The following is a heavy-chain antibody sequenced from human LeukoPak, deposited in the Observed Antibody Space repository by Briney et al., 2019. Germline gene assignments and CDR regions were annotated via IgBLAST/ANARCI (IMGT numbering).Heavy chain of an antibody. CDR3: ARDGFYGDYPWDDY. V-gene: IGHV1-24*01. D-gene: IGHD4-17*01. CDR2: FDPEDGET. Sequence: ASVKVSCKVSGYTLTELSMHWVRQAPGKGLEWMGGFDPEDGETIYAQKFQGRVTITADKSTSTAYMELSSLRSEDTAVYYCARDGFYGDYPWDDYWGQGTLVTVSS. J-gene: IGHJ4*02. CDR1: GYTLTELS.